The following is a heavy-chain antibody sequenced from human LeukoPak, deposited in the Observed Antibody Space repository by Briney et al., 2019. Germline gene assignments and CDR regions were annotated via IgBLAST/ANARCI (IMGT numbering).Heavy chain of an antibody. CDR1: GYSFTSYW. V-gene: IGHV5-51*01. D-gene: IGHD3-22*01. CDR2: IYPGDSDT. CDR3: ARHVSYYYDSSGYYIDY. J-gene: IGHJ4*02. Sequence: GESLKISCKGSGYSFTSYWIGWVRQMPGKGPEWMGIIYPGDSDTRYSPSFQGQVTISADKSISTAYLQWSSLKASDTAMYYCARHVSYYYDSSGYYIDYWGQGTLVTVSS.